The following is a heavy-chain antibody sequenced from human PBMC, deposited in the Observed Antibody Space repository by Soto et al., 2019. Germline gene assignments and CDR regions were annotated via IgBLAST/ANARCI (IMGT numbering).Heavy chain of an antibody. Sequence: QVQLVQSGAEVKKPESSVKVSCKAPGGTFSTYAISWVRQAPGQGLEWMGGIIPMFGTANYAQRFQDRVTITADESANPVYMKLSSLRSEDTAVYFCASGIQLWLRRINNGYSGWGQGNRVTVSS. CDR2: IIPMFGTA. J-gene: IGHJ4*02. D-gene: IGHD5-18*01. CDR3: ASGIQLWLRRINNGYSG. V-gene: IGHV1-69*12. CDR1: GGTFSTYA.